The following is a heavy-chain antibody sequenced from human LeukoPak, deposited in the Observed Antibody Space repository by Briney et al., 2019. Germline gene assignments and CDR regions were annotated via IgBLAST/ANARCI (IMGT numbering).Heavy chain of an antibody. J-gene: IGHJ4*02. D-gene: IGHD3-22*01. CDR3: AGGYDSGGYYRRPFDY. V-gene: IGHV4-34*01. CDR1: GGSFSGYY. CDR2: INHSGST. Sequence: PSETLSLTCAVYGGSFSGYYWSWIRQPPGKGLEWIGEINHSGSTNYNPSLKSRVTISVDTSKNQFSLKLSSVTAADTAVYYCAGGYDSGGYYRRPFDYWGQGTLVTVSS.